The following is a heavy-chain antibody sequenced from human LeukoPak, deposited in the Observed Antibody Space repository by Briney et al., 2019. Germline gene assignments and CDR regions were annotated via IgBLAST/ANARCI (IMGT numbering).Heavy chain of an antibody. D-gene: IGHD5-24*01. V-gene: IGHV4-59*01. CDR2: IYYSGST. CDR1: GGSISSYY. Sequence: SETLSLTCTVSGGSISSYYWSWIRQPPGKGLEWIGYIYYSGSTNYNPSLKSRVTISVDTSKNQFSLKLSSVTAADTAVYYCARGEGGDGYLPVDNWFDPWGQGTLVTVSS. J-gene: IGHJ5*02. CDR3: ARGEGGDGYLPVDNWFDP.